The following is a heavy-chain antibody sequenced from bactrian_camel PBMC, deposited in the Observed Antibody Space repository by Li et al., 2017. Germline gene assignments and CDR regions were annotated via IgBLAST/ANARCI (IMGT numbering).Heavy chain of an antibody. CDR3: MAQRERLAGDVCFGNQRSA. Sequence: HVQLVESGGGSVQAGESLRLSCAVSGYTDSSPGHIAWFRQIPDKAREGVAGIENDGKTSYADFVKGRFTISQDSAKNILYLQMNSLKPEDTGTYYCMAQRERLAGDVCFGNQRSAWARGTQVTVS. CDR1: GYTDSSPG. V-gene: IGHV3S9*01. D-gene: IGHD3*01. J-gene: IGHJ6*01. CDR2: IENDGKT.